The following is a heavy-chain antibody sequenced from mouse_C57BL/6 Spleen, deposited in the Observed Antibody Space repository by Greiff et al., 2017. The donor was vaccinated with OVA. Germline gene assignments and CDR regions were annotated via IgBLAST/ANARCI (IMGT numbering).Heavy chain of an antibody. CDR3: ATPIYYYGSSYGYFDV. J-gene: IGHJ1*03. D-gene: IGHD1-1*01. V-gene: IGHV1-82*01. Sequence: VQLQQSGPELVKPGASVKISCKASGYAFSSSWMNWVKQRPGKGLEWIGRIYPGDGDTNYNGKFKGKATLTADKSSSTAYMQLSSLTSEDSAVYFCATPIYYYGSSYGYFDVWGTGTTVTVSS. CDR2: IYPGDGDT. CDR1: GYAFSSSW.